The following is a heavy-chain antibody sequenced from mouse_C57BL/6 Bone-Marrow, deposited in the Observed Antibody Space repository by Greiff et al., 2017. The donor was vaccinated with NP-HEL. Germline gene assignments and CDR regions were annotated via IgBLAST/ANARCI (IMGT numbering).Heavy chain of an antibody. CDR1: GYTFTSYG. J-gene: IGHJ3*01. CDR2: IYPRSGNT. Sequence: QVQLQQSGAELARPGASMKLSCKASGYTFTSYGISWVKQRTGQGLEWIGEIYPRSGNTYYNEKFKGKATLTADKSSSTAYMELRILTSEDSAVYFCAREGYDGYYVGFAYWGQGTLVTVSA. CDR3: AREGYDGYYVGFAY. V-gene: IGHV1-81*01. D-gene: IGHD2-3*01.